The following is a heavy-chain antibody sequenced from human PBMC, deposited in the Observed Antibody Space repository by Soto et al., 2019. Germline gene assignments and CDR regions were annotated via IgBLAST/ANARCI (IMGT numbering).Heavy chain of an antibody. CDR1: GFTLSSYN. CDR3: ARDWRTGTTLRPDSWFDP. J-gene: IGHJ5*02. D-gene: IGHD1-7*01. CDR2: ISSSGSTV. V-gene: IGHV3-48*01. Sequence: GGSLRLSCAASGFTLSSYNMNWARQAPGKGLEWVSYISSSGSTVYYADSVKGRFTISRDNAKNSLYLQMNSLRAEDAAVYYCARDWRTGTTLRPDSWFDPWGQGTLVTVSS.